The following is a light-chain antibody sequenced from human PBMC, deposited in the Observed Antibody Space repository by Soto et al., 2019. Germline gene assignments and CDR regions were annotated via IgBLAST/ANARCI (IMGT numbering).Light chain of an antibody. J-gene: IGLJ1*01. V-gene: IGLV2-14*03. CDR1: SSDIGGYNY. CDR3: SSFTPTSTHV. CDR2: DVS. Sequence: QSVLTQPGSVSGSRGQSYPISCTGTSSDIGGYNYVSWYQHLPGKAPKLMIYDVSNRPSGVSDRFSGSKSGNTASLTISGLQAEDEADYYCSSFTPTSTHVFGSGTKVTVL.